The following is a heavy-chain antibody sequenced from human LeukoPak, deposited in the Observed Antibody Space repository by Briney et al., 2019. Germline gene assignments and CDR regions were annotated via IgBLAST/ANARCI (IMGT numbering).Heavy chain of an antibody. CDR3: AKAMIAVAGYDAFDL. D-gene: IGHD6-19*01. CDR1: GFRFDDYA. CDR2: ISWSGAQL. V-gene: IGHV3-9*01. Sequence: PGRSLRLSCAASGFRFDDYAMFWVRQAPGKGLEWVSLISWSGAQLGYADAVKGRFTVSRDKSKNSLFLQIDSLRPEDTALYYCAKAMIAVAGYDAFDLWGQGTMVTVSS. J-gene: IGHJ3*01.